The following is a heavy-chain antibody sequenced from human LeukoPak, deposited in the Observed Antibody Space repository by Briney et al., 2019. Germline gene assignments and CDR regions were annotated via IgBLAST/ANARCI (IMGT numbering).Heavy chain of an antibody. CDR1: GGSFSGFY. CDR2: IYHSGST. CDR3: ASPLGGSGYYYY. V-gene: IGHV4-34*01. Sequence: SETLSLTCAVYGGSFSGFYWSWIRQPPEKGLEWIGEIYHSGSTNYNPSLKSRVTISVDKSKNQFSLKLSSVTAADTAVYYCASPLGGSGYYYYWGQGTLVTVSS. J-gene: IGHJ4*02. D-gene: IGHD3-22*01.